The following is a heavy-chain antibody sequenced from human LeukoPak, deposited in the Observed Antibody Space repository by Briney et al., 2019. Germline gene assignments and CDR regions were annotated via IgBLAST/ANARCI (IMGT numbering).Heavy chain of an antibody. CDR2: IIRSSSYT. Sequence: PGGSLRLSCAGSGFTFSDYYMSWIRQAPGKGLEWVSYIIRSSSYTNYADSVKGRFTISRDNAKNTLYLQMNSLSAEDTAVYYCATIEYRSGWYSSHSNWGQGTLVTVSS. J-gene: IGHJ1*01. V-gene: IGHV3-11*03. CDR1: GFTFSDYY. CDR3: ATIEYRSGWYSSHSN. D-gene: IGHD6-19*01.